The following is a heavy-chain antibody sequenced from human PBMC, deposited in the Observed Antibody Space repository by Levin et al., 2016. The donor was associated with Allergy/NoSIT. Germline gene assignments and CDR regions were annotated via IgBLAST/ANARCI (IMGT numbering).Heavy chain of an antibody. J-gene: IGHJ6*02. CDR2: MNPNSGNT. V-gene: IGHV1-8*03. CDR1: GYTFTGYY. D-gene: IGHD3-9*01. Sequence: ASVKVSCKASGYTFTGYYMHWVRQAPGQGLEWMGWMNPNSGNTGYAQKFQGRVTITRDTSASTAYMELSSLRSEDTAVYYCARVRGLTGYYYYYGMDVWGQGTTVTVSS. CDR3: ARVRGLTGYYYYYGMDV.